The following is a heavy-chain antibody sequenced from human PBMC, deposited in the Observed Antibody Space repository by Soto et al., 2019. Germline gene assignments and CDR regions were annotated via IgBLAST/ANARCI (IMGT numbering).Heavy chain of an antibody. CDR1: GFTFSSYA. V-gene: IGHV3-30-3*01. CDR2: ISYDGSNK. J-gene: IGHJ3*02. CDR3: ARGVDFDI. Sequence: ESGGGVVQPGRSLRLSCAASGFTFSSYAMHWVRQAPGKGLEWVAVISYDGSNKYYADSVKGRFTISRDNSKNTLYLQMNSLRAEDTAVYYCARGVDFDIWGQGTMVTVSS.